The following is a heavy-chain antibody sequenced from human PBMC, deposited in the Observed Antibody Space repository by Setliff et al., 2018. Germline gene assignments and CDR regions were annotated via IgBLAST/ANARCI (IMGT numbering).Heavy chain of an antibody. V-gene: IGHV3-30*02. CDR2: VRFDGSYK. CDR3: ARDQFRNSGGLYC. CDR1: GFAFSAYW. D-gene: IGHD1-7*01. J-gene: IGHJ4*02. Sequence: PGGSLRLSCAAFGFAFSAYWMSWVRQAPGKGLDWVASVRFDGSYKVYADSVKGRFTISRDNSENTLFLQMTSLRPEDAAMYYCARDQFRNSGGLYCWGQGTLVTVSS.